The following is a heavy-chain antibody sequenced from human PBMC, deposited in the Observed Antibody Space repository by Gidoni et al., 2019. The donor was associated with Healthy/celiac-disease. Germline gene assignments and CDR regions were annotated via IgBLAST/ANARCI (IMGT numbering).Heavy chain of an antibody. CDR1: RGSISSSSYY. Sequence: QLQLQESRPGLVKPSETLSLTCTVPRGSISSSSYYWGWLRQPPGKGLEWIGSIYYSGSTYYSPSLKSQVTISVDTSKNQCSLKLSSVTAADTAVYYCARDLAAADLYYLDYWGQGTLVTVSS. D-gene: IGHD6-13*01. J-gene: IGHJ4*02. CDR3: ARDLAAADLYYLDY. V-gene: IGHV4-39*07. CDR2: IYYSGST.